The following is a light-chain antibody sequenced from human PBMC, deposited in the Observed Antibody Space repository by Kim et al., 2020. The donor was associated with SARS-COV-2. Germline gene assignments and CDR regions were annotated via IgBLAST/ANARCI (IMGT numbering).Light chain of an antibody. CDR2: DAS. Sequence: SSIGDRVTITCRSSRGVGTWLAWYQQKPEKAPRLLIFDASNLQSGVPSRFSGSGSGTQFTLTISSLQPDDFGTYYCQQYSRDSRTFGQGTKVDIK. CDR1: RGVGTW. V-gene: IGKV1-5*01. CDR3: QQYSRDSRT. J-gene: IGKJ1*01.